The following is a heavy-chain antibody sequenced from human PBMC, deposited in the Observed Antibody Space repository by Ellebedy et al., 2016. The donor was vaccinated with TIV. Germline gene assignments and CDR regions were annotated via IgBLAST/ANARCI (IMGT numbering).Heavy chain of an antibody. CDR2: MNPNSGNT. Sequence: ASVKVSCXASGYTFTSYAINWVRQATGQGLEWMGWMNPNSGNTGYAQKFQGRVTMTRDTSISTAYMELSSLRSEDTAAYYCARALLTTVTTVDPFDPWGQGTLVTVSS. D-gene: IGHD4-17*01. CDR3: ARALLTTVTTVDPFDP. CDR1: GYTFTSYA. J-gene: IGHJ5*02. V-gene: IGHV1-8*01.